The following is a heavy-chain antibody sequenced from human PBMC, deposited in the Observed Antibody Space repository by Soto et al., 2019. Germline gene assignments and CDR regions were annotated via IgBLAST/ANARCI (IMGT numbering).Heavy chain of an antibody. CDR1: GYTFTSYY. V-gene: IGHV1-46*01. D-gene: IGHD5-18*01. CDR3: ARGGRIVDTGIGYYYYHAMDV. CDR2: FNPTGDTA. Sequence: ASVKVSCKASGYTFTSYYIHWVRQAPGQGLEWMGIFNPTGDTASYAQKLQGRVTMTRDTSTGTAYMEQGSLRSEDTAVYYCARGGRIVDTGIGYYYYHAMDVWGQGTTVTV. J-gene: IGHJ6*02.